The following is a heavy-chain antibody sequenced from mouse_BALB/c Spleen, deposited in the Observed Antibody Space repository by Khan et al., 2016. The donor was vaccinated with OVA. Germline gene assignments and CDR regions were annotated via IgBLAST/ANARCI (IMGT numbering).Heavy chain of an antibody. CDR1: GYTFSSYW. Sequence: QVQLQQSGAELMKPGASVKISCKATGYTFSSYWIEWVKQRPGHGLEWIGEILPGSGRNNYNEKFKGKATFTADTSSNTAYMQLSNLTSDDSAVYYCARGNYYGSSSVFGYWGQGTLVTVSA. J-gene: IGHJ3*01. CDR2: ILPGSGRN. D-gene: IGHD1-1*01. V-gene: IGHV1-9*01. CDR3: ARGNYYGSSSVFGY.